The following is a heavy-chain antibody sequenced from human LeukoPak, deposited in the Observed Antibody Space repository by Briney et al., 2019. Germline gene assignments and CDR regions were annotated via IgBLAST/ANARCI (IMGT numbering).Heavy chain of an antibody. CDR1: GFTFTSSA. J-gene: IGHJ3*01. D-gene: IGHD3-10*01. CDR2: IVVGSGNT. CDR3: AADRDYYGSGGDAFDL. Sequence: SVKVSFKASGFTFTSSAMQWVRHARGQRLEWIGWIVVGSGNTNYPQKLQERVTITRDMSTTTAYMELSSLRSEDTAMYYCAADRDYYGSGGDAFDLWGQGTMVTVSS. V-gene: IGHV1-58*02.